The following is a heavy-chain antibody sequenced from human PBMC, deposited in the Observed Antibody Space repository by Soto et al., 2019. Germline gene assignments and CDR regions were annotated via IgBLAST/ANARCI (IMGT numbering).Heavy chain of an antibody. Sequence: QVQLVQSGAEVKKPGASVKVSCKASGYTFTNYGISWVRQAPGQGLEWMGWNSAYNGNTDYAQKLQGRVTMTTDTSTSTAYMELRSLRSDVTAVYYCARVGAYCVSTSCHDYWGQGTLVTVSS. CDR2: NSAYNGNT. J-gene: IGHJ4*02. CDR1: GYTFTNYG. D-gene: IGHD2-2*01. CDR3: ARVGAYCVSTSCHDY. V-gene: IGHV1-18*01.